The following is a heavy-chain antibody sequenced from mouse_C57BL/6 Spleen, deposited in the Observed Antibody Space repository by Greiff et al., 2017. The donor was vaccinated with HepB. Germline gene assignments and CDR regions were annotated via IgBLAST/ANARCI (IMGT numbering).Heavy chain of an antibody. CDR1: GYTFTSYW. CDR2: IDPSDSYT. Sequence: QVQLQQPGAELVMPGASVKLSCKASGYTFTSYWMHWVKQRPGQGLEWIGEIDPSDSYTNYNQKFKGKSTLTVDKSSSTAYMQLSSLTSEDSAVYYCARCDYSNWYFDVWGTGTTVTVSP. CDR3: ARCDYSNWYFDV. J-gene: IGHJ1*03. D-gene: IGHD2-5*01. V-gene: IGHV1-69*01.